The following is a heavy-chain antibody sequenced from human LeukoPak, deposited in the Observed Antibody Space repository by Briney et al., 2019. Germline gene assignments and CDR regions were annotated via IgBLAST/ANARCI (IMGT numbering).Heavy chain of an antibody. D-gene: IGHD5-18*01. CDR3: ATYRQVLLPFES. CDR1: GFTFSSRDW. Sequence: PGGSLRLSCVASGFTFSSRDWMTWVRQAPGKGLEWVANIKQDGSEKNYVDSVKGRFTISRDNAKNSVDLQMNSLRAEDTAIYYCATYRQVLLPFESWGQGTLVTVSS. V-gene: IGHV3-7*03. J-gene: IGHJ4*02. CDR2: IKQDGSEK.